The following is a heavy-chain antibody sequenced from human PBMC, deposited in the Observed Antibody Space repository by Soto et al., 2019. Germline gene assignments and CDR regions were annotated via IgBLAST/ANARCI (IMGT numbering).Heavy chain of an antibody. CDR1: GFTFSSYA. J-gene: IGHJ6*02. CDR3: AREYTAWPLAYGLDV. Sequence: GGSLRLSCAASGFTFSSYAMHWVRQAPGKGLEWVAVISYDGGNKYYADSVKGRFTISRDNSKNTLYLQMNSRRAEDTAVYYCAREYTAWPLAYGLDVWGQGTTVTVSS. CDR2: ISYDGGNK. V-gene: IGHV3-30-3*01. D-gene: IGHD2-2*02.